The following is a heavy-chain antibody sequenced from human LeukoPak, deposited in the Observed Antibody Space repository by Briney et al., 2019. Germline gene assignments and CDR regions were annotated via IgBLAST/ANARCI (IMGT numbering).Heavy chain of an antibody. Sequence: GGSLRLSCAASGFTFSSFVMHWVRQAPGKGLEWVAFIRNDGDNKYYADSVKGRFTISRDNSKNTLYLQMSSLRTEDTAICYCAKDRTLFDSWGQGTLVTVSS. CDR1: GFTFSSFV. CDR3: AKDRTLFDS. J-gene: IGHJ4*02. V-gene: IGHV3-30*02. CDR2: IRNDGDNK. D-gene: IGHD2-2*01.